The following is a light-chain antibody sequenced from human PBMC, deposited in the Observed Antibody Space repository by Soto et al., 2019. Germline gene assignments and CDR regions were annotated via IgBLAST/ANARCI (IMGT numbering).Light chain of an antibody. CDR2: EVN. J-gene: IGLJ3*02. CDR3: DSYTSASTGV. V-gene: IGLV2-14*01. CDR1: SSDVGGYNY. Sequence: QSALTQPASVSGSPGQSITISCTGTSSDVGGYNYVSWFQQHPGKAPKLIIYEVNNRPSGVSSRFSGSKSGNTASLTISGLQAEDEADYYCDSYTSASTGVFGGGTQLTVL.